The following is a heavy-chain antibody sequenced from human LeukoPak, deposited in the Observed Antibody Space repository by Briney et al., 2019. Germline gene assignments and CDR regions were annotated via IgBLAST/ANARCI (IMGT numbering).Heavy chain of an antibody. J-gene: IGHJ4*02. V-gene: IGHV1-18*01. CDR3: ARDQDYGGTRIDDY. CDR2: ISAYNGNT. Sequence: ASVKVSCKASGYTFTSYGISWVRQAPGQGLEWMGWISAYNGNTNYARKLQGRVTMTTDTSTSTAYMELRNLSSDDTAVYYCARDQDYGGTRIDDYWGQGTLVTVSS. CDR1: GYTFTSYG. D-gene: IGHD4-23*01.